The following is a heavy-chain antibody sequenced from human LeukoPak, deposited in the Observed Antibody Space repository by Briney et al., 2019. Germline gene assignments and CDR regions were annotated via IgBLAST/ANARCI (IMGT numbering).Heavy chain of an antibody. J-gene: IGHJ4*02. Sequence: SETLSLTCVVSGGSVSGYYWGWIRQPPGRGLEWIGYVYYSGSTNYNPSFKSRITISVDTSRNQFSLQLSSVTAADTAVYYCARAHSGYDLDYWGQGALVTVSS. CDR3: ARAHSGYDLDY. D-gene: IGHD5-12*01. CDR1: GGSVSGYY. V-gene: IGHV4-59*02. CDR2: VYYSGST.